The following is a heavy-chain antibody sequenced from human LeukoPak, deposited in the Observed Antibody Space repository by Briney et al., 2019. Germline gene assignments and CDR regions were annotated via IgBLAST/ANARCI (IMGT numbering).Heavy chain of an antibody. V-gene: IGHV4-59*01. D-gene: IGHD2-2*01. CDR1: GGSISSYY. Sequence: PSETLSLTCTVSGGSISSYYWSWIRQPPGKGLEWIGYIYYRGSTNYNPSLKSRVTISVDTSKNQFSLKLSSVTAADTAVYYCARASRGDIVVVPAAISKIASRPQVAFDIWGQGTMVTVSS. CDR3: ARASRGDIVVVPAAISKIASRPQVAFDI. CDR2: IYYRGST. J-gene: IGHJ3*02.